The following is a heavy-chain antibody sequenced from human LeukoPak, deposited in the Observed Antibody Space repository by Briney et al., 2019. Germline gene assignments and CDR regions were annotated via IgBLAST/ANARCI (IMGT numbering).Heavy chain of an antibody. J-gene: IGHJ4*02. CDR3: ARDAVGGGIDY. V-gene: IGHV3-48*03. Sequence: GGSLRLSCAASGFTFSSYEMNWVRQAPGKGLEWISYISSPGSTIYYADSVKGRFTISRDNSKNSLYLQMNSLRAEGTAVYYCARDAVGGGIDYWGQGTLVTVSS. CDR2: ISSPGSTI. D-gene: IGHD1-26*01. CDR1: GFTFSSYE.